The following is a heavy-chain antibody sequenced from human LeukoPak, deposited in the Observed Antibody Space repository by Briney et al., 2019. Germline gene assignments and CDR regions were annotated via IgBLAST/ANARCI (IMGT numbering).Heavy chain of an antibody. CDR2: IYSGGNT. CDR1: GFTVSSNY. CDR3: TTESVRSQGYYFDSSAYDY. V-gene: IGHV3-53*01. Sequence: PGGSLRLSCAASGFTVSSNYMSWVRQAPGKGLEWVSVIYSGGNTYYADSVKGRFTISRDNSKNTLYLQMNSLRAEDTAVYYCTTESVRSQGYYFDSSAYDYWGQGTLVTVSS. J-gene: IGHJ4*02. D-gene: IGHD3-22*01.